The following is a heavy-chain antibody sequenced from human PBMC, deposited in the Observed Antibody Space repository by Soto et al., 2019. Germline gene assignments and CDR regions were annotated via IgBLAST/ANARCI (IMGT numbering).Heavy chain of an antibody. CDR1: GFTFSSYG. CDR3: AKDYDRDGWSHPYYYYYGMDV. CDR2: ISYDGSNK. Sequence: QSGGSLRLSCAASGFTFSSYGMHWVRQAPGKGLEWVAVISYDGSNKYYADSVKGRFTISRDNSKNTLYLQMNSLRAEDTAVYYCAKDYDRDGWSHPYYYYYGMDVWGQGTTVTVSS. J-gene: IGHJ6*02. V-gene: IGHV3-30*18. D-gene: IGHD3-10*02.